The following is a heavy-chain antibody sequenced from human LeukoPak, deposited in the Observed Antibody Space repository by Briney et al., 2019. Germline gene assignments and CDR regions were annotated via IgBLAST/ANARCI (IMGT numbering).Heavy chain of an antibody. CDR2: MNPNSGNT. J-gene: IGHJ4*02. CDR3: ARGHDGYNYDLDY. D-gene: IGHD5-24*01. V-gene: IGHV1-8*01. CDR1: GYTFTSYD. Sequence: ASVKVSCKASGYTFTSYDINWVRQATGQGLEWMGWMNPNSGNTGYAQKFQGRVTMTRDTSISTAYMELSRLRSDDTAVYYCARGHDGYNYDLDYWGQGTLVTVSS.